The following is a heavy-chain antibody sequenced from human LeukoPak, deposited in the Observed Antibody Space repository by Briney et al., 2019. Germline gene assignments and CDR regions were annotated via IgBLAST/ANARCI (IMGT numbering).Heavy chain of an antibody. J-gene: IGHJ4*02. V-gene: IGHV4-34*01. Sequence: SETLSLTCAVYGASFSGHYWSWIRQPPGKGLEWIGEINHSGSTNYNPSLKSRVTISVDTSKNQLSLKLSSVTAADTAVYYCARGTRLLRSRIFDDSGQGTLVTVSS. CDR2: INHSGST. CDR3: ARGTRLLRSRIFDD. CDR1: GASFSGHY. D-gene: IGHD1-26*01.